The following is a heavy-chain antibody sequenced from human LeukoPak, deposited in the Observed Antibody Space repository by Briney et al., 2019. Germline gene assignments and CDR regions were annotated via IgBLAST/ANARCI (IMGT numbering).Heavy chain of an antibody. CDR2: IWYDGSNK. CDR1: GFTFSSYG. V-gene: IGHV3-33*01. CDR3: ARDPTPYYDFWSGYGAFDP. D-gene: IGHD3-3*01. J-gene: IGHJ5*02. Sequence: GGSLRLSCAASGFTFSSYGMPWVRQAPGKGLEWVAVIWYDGSNKYYAHSVKGRFTISRDNSKNTLYLQMNSLRAEDTAVYYCARDPTPYYDFWSGYGAFDPWGQGTLVTVPS.